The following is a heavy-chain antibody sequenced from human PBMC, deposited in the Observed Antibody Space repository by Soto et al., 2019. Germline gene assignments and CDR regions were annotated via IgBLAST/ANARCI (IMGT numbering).Heavy chain of an antibody. CDR1: RFNLSHPW. D-gene: IGHD3-9*01. V-gene: IGHV3-15*01. CDR2: IKSETDGGTA. J-gene: IGHJ4*02. CDR3: TTGIYYDLLTGYHDVAY. Sequence: PVGSLRLSCAASRFNLSHPWMTWVRQAAGKGLEWVGRIKSETDGGTADYAAPVKGRITISRDDSKNTVYLQMNSLKTEDTAVYYCTTGIYYDLLTGYHDVAYWGQGTLVTVSS.